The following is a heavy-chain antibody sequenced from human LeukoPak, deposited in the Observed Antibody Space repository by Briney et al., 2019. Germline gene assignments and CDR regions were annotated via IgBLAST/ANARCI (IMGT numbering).Heavy chain of an antibody. CDR2: ISWNSGSI. CDR3: AKDMTPYGDYLNWFDP. J-gene: IGHJ5*02. D-gene: IGHD4-17*01. Sequence: GGSLRLSCAASGFTFDDYAMHWVRQAPGKGLELVSGISWNSGSIGYADSVKGRFTISRDNAKNSLYLQMNSLRAEDTALYYCAKDMTPYGDYLNWFDPWGQGTLVTVSS. CDR1: GFTFDDYA. V-gene: IGHV3-9*01.